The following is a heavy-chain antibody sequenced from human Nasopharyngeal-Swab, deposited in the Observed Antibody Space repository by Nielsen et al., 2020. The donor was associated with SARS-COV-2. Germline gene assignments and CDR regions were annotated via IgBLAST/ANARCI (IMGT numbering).Heavy chain of an antibody. J-gene: IGHJ4*02. V-gene: IGHV3-23*03. CDR1: GFTFSSYA. CDR2: IYSGGSST. CDR3: AKDPRTYSSSWYFDY. D-gene: IGHD6-13*01. Sequence: GESLKISCAASGFTFSSYAMSWVRQASGKGLEWVSVIYSGGSSTYYADSVKGRFTISRDNSKNTLYLQMNSLRAEDTAVYYCAKDPRTYSSSWYFDYWGQGTLVTVSS.